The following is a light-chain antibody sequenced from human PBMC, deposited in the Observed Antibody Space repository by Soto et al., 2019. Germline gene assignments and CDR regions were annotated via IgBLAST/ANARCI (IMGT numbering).Light chain of an antibody. CDR2: GAS. CDR3: QQYNNWART. V-gene: IGKV3-15*01. Sequence: EIMMTQSPATLSVSPGERATVSCRASQSVSSNLAWYQQKPGQAPRLLIYGASTRATGIPARFSGSGSGTEFTLTIGSLQSEDFAVYYCQQYNNWARTFGQGTKLEIK. CDR1: QSVSSN. J-gene: IGKJ2*01.